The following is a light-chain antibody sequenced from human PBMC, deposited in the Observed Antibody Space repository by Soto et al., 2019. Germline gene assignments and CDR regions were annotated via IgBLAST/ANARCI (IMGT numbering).Light chain of an antibody. CDR2: RNN. J-gene: IGLJ2*01. CDR1: SSNIGSNY. V-gene: IGLV1-47*01. Sequence: QSVLTQPPSASGTPGQRVTISCSGSSSNIGSNYVYWYQQLPGTAPNLLIYRNNQRPSGVPDRFSGSKSGTSASLAISGLRSEDEADYYCAARDDSLSGVVFGGGTKLNVL. CDR3: AARDDSLSGVV.